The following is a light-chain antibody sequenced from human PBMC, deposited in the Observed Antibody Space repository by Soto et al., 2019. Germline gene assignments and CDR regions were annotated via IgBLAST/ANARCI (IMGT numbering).Light chain of an antibody. CDR1: QGIHYY. Sequence: DIQMTQSPSSLSASVGDRVTITCRARQGIHYYLACYQQKPGKVPKLLIYTASTLQSRVPSRFSGSRSGTDFTLTISSLQPEDGANYFCQKYNSAPLTFGGGTKVEIK. J-gene: IGKJ4*01. CDR2: TAS. V-gene: IGKV1-27*01. CDR3: QKYNSAPLT.